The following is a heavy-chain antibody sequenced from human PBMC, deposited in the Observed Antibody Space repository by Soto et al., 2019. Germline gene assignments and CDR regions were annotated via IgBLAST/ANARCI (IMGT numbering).Heavy chain of an antibody. V-gene: IGHV4-4*07. CDR1: GASISGFY. J-gene: IGHJ5*02. CDR3: VRDGTKTLPDWFDT. D-gene: IGHD1-1*01. Sequence: PSETLSLTCTVSGASISGFYWSWIRKSAGKGLEWIGRIYATGTTDYNPSLKSRVMMSVDTSKKQFSLKLRSVTAADTAVYYCVRDGTKTLPDWFDTWGQGISVTVSS. CDR2: IYATGTT.